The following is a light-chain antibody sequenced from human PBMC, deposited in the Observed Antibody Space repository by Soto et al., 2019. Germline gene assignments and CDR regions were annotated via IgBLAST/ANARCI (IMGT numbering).Light chain of an antibody. CDR1: SSDFGNYNL. Sequence: QSALTQPASVSGSPGQSITISCTGTSSDFGNYNLVSWYQQHPGKVPKLILFEVNKRPSGVSGRFSGSKSGNTASLTISGLQAEDEADYYCCSFTSSNTHVFGPGTKVTVL. CDR2: EVN. J-gene: IGLJ1*01. CDR3: CSFTSSNTHV. V-gene: IGLV2-23*02.